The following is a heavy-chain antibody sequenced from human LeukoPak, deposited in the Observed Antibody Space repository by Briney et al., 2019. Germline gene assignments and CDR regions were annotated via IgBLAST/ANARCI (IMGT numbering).Heavy chain of an antibody. Sequence: GGSLRLSCAASGFTFSSNYMSWVRQAPGKGLEWVSVIYSGGNTYYSDAVKDRFTISRDNSTNKLYLQMNRLRDEDTDVYYCARVQPYTYGYSPFDYWGQGTLVTVSS. CDR3: ARVQPYTYGYSPFDY. CDR1: GFTFSSNY. V-gene: IGHV3-53*01. D-gene: IGHD5-18*01. CDR2: IYSGGNT. J-gene: IGHJ4*02.